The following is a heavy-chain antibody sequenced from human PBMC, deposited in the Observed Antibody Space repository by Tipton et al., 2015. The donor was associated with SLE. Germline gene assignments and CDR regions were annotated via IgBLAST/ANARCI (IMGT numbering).Heavy chain of an antibody. CDR3: ARDWYSSSSSDY. J-gene: IGHJ4*02. V-gene: IGHV3-30-3*01. Sequence: SLRLSCAASGFTFSSYAMHWVRQAPGKGLEWVAVISYDGSNKYYADSVKGRFTISRDNSKNTLYLQMNSLRAEDTAVYYCARDWYSSSSSDYWGQGTLVTVSS. CDR2: ISYDGSNK. D-gene: IGHD6-6*01. CDR1: GFTFSSYA.